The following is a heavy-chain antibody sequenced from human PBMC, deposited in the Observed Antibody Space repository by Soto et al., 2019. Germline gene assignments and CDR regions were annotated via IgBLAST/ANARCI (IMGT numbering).Heavy chain of an antibody. D-gene: IGHD3-3*01. CDR3: TKEGLFWSGSFDS. Sequence: PGGSLRLSCAASGFTFRSYPMHWVHQAPGKGLEWVAIVSYDGITKYADSVKGRFTISRDNSNNTLFLQMNSLRTEDTAVYYCTKEGLFWSGSFDSWGQGTLVTVSS. CDR2: VSYDGITK. J-gene: IGHJ4*02. CDR1: GFTFRSYP. V-gene: IGHV3-30-3*02.